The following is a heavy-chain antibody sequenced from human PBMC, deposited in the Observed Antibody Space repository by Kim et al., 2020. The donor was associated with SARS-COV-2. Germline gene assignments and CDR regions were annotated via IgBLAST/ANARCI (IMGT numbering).Heavy chain of an antibody. CDR1: GFTFDTFS. V-gene: IGHV3-21*01. CDR3: TTSLKSRYFDS. CDR2: ISSNSKYI. J-gene: IGHJ4*02. Sequence: GGSLRLSCAASGFTFDTFSMNWVRQAPGKGLEWVSSISSNSKYIYDADSVKGRFTISRDNAKNAVYLQMNSLRVEDTAVYYCTTSLKSRYFDSWGQGTLV.